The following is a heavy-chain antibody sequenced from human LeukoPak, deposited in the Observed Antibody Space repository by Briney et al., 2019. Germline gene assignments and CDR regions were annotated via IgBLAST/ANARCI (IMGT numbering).Heavy chain of an antibody. V-gene: IGHV4-34*01. J-gene: IGHJ5*02. CDR1: GVSFSGYY. CDR3: ARRHYCSSTSCFYNWFDP. CDR2: INHSGST. Sequence: SETLSLTCAVYGVSFSGYYWSWIRQPPGKGLEWIGEINHSGSTNYNPSLKSRVTISVDTSKNQFSLKLSSVTAADTAVYYCARRHYCSSTSCFYNWFDPWGQGTLVTVSS. D-gene: IGHD2-2*01.